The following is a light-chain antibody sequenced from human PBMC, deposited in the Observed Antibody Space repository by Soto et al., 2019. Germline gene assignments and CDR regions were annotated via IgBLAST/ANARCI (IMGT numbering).Light chain of an antibody. Sequence: QSALTQPASVSGSPGQAITISCTGTSSDVGGYNYVSWYQQYPGKAPKLLIYEVSNRPSGVSTRFSGSKSGNTASLTISGLQPEDEADYYCSSYTTSSTLEGVFGTGTKLTVL. V-gene: IGLV2-14*01. CDR1: SSDVGGYNY. CDR3: SSYTTSSTLEGV. CDR2: EVS. J-gene: IGLJ1*01.